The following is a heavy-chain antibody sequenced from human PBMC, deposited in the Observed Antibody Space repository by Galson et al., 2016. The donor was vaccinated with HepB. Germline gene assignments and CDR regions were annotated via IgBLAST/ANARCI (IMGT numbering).Heavy chain of an antibody. CDR2: LSSRFGTI. D-gene: IGHD1/OR15-1a*01. V-gene: IGHV3-48*02. J-gene: IGHJ4*02. Sequence: SLRLSCAASGFTFSTYSMNWVRQRPGKALEWLSHLSSRFGTIFYADSVKGRFTSSRDNGENSVFLQLNGLRDDDTALYYCARGLEQPVGHFDVWGQGTLVTVSS. CDR1: GFTFSTYS. CDR3: ARGLEQPVGHFDV.